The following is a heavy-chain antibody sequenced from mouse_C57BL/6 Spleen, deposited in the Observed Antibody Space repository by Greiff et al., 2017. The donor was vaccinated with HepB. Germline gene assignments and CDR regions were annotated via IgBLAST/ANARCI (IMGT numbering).Heavy chain of an antibody. CDR3: ARLRVTMPYYFDY. CDR2: IYPYNDGT. J-gene: IGHJ2*01. CDR1: GYTFTSYV. V-gene: IGHV1-14*01. Sequence: SGPELVKPGASVKMSCKASGYTFTSYVMHWVKQKPGQGLEWIGYIYPYNDGTKYNEKFKGKATLTSDKSSSTAYMELSSLTSEDSAVYYCARLRVTMPYYFDYWGQGTTLTVSS. D-gene: IGHD2-3*01.